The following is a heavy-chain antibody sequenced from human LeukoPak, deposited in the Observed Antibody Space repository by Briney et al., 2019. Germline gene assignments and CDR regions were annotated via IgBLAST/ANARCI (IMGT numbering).Heavy chain of an antibody. CDR2: IYYSGST. V-gene: IGHV4-39*01. CDR1: GGSISSSSYY. J-gene: IGHJ4*02. CDR3: ARHSRNYDFWSGYSDY. D-gene: IGHD3-3*01. Sequence: SETLSLTCTVSGGSISSSSYYWGWIRQPPGKGLEWIGSIYYSGSTYYNPSLKSRVTISVDTSKNQFSLKLSSVPAADTAVYYCARHSRNYDFWSGYSDYWGQGTLVTVSS.